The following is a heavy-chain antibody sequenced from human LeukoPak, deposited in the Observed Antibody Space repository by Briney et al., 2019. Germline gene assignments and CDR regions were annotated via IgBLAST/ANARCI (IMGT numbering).Heavy chain of an antibody. CDR2: ISGNSGSI. V-gene: IGHV3-9*03. CDR3: AKDRSRAARIAAAGYFDL. D-gene: IGHD6-13*01. J-gene: IGHJ2*01. Sequence: GGSLRLSCAASGFTFDDYAMHWVRHAPGKGLEWVSGISGNSGSIDYADSVKGRFTISRENAKNSLYLLMNSLRADDMAWYYFAKDRSRAARIAAAGYFDLWGRRTLVTVSS. CDR1: GFTFDDYA.